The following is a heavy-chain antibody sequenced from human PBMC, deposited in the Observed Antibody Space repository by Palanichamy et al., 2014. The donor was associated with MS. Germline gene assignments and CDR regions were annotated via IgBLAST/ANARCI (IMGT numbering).Heavy chain of an antibody. CDR2: INSHNGNT. CDR3: ARDREELGNAFDI. Sequence: QVQLVQSGAEAKKPGASVKVSCKASDYTYGIGWVRQAPGQRLEWMGWINSHNGNTNYARKFQGRVTMTTETSTNTAYMELRSLTSDDTAVYYCARDREELGNAFDIWGQGTMVTVSS. V-gene: IGHV1-18*01. CDR1: DYTYG. J-gene: IGHJ3*02. D-gene: IGHD6-6*01.